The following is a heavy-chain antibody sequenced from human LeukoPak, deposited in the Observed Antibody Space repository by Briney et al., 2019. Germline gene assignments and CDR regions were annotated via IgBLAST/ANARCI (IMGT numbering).Heavy chain of an antibody. CDR1: GGSISSYY. CDR3: ARMSMYLLELLH. V-gene: IGHV4-4*09. Sequence: SETLSLTCAVSGGSISSYYWSWIRQPPGKGLEWIGYIYTSGSTNYNPSLKSRVTISVDTSKNQFSLKLSSVTAADTAVYYCARMSMYLLELLHWGQGTLVTVSS. CDR2: IYTSGST. D-gene: IGHD1-7*01. J-gene: IGHJ4*02.